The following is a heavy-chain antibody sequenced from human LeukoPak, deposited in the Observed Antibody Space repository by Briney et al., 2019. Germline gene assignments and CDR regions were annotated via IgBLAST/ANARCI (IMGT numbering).Heavy chain of an antibody. D-gene: IGHD6-19*01. V-gene: IGHV4-59*08. CDR3: ARRSAGSGWYFDY. CDR2: IYYTGST. CDR1: GGSISSDY. Sequence: SETLSLTCTVSGGSISSDYWNWIRQPPGKGLEWIGYIYYTGSTNYNPSLKSRVTISVDTSKNQFSPNLSSLTAADTAVYYCARRSAGSGWYFDYWGQGTLVTVSS. J-gene: IGHJ4*02.